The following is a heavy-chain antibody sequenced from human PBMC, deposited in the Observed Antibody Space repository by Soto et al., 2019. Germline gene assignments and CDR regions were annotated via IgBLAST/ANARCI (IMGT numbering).Heavy chain of an antibody. CDR2: IIPIFGTA. CDR1: GGTFSSYA. J-gene: IGHJ6*02. CDR3: AREIYDILTGYYGYYGMDV. Sequence: SVKVSCKASGGTFSSYAISWVRQAPGQGLEWMGGIIPIFGTANYAQKFQGRVTITADESTSTAYTELSSLRSEDTAVYYCAREIYDILTGYYGYYGMDVWGQGTTVTVSS. D-gene: IGHD3-9*01. V-gene: IGHV1-69*13.